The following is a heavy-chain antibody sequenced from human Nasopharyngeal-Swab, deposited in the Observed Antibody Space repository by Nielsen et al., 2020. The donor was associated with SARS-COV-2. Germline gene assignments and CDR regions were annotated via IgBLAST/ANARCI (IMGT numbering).Heavy chain of an antibody. J-gene: IGHJ5*02. CDR2: INHSGST. CDR1: GGSFSGYY. V-gene: IGHV4-34*01. Sequence: SETLSLTCAVCGGSFSGYYWSWIRQPPGKGLEWIGEINHSGSTNYNPSLKSRVTISVDTSKNQFSLKLSSVTAADTAVYYCARGEGIAAAEATYNWFDPWGQGTLVTVSS. D-gene: IGHD6-13*01. CDR3: ARGEGIAAAEATYNWFDP.